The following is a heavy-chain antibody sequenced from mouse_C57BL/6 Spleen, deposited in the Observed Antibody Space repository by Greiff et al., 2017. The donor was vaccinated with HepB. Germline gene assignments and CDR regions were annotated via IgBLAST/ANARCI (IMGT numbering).Heavy chain of an antibody. Sequence: VQLQQSGAELVRPGASVTLSCKASGYTFTDYEMHWVKQTPVHGLEWIGAIDPETGGTAYNQKFKGKAILTADKSSSTAYMELRSLTSEDSAVYDCTGGGIYYDPRFAYWGQGTLVTVSA. CDR1: GYTFTDYE. D-gene: IGHD2-4*01. CDR2: IDPETGGT. CDR3: TGGGIYYDPRFAY. V-gene: IGHV1-15*01. J-gene: IGHJ3*01.